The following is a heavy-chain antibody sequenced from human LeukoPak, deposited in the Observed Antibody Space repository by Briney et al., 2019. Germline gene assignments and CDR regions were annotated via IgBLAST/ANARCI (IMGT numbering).Heavy chain of an antibody. Sequence: SETLSLTCTVSGGSISGYYWIWIRQPPGKGLEWIGYIYYSGSTNYNPSLKSRVTISVDTSKNQFSLKLSSVPAADTAVYYCARRQLGYCSSTSCYRDRSIDYWGQGTLVTVSS. CDR2: IYYSGST. CDR3: ARRQLGYCSSTSCYRDRSIDY. D-gene: IGHD2-2*02. CDR1: GGSISGYY. J-gene: IGHJ4*02. V-gene: IGHV4-59*01.